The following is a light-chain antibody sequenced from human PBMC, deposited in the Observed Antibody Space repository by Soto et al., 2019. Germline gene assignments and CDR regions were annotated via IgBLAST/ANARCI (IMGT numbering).Light chain of an antibody. Sequence: DIQMTQSPSSLSASVGDRVTITCRASQGISTWLAWYQQKPEKAPKTLIFDASTLQSGVPSRFSGSGSGTDFTLTISSVQPEDFATYYCQQYKSYPRTVGGGTKVDSK. J-gene: IGKJ4*01. CDR3: QQYKSYPRT. CDR2: DAS. V-gene: IGKV1D-16*01. CDR1: QGISTW.